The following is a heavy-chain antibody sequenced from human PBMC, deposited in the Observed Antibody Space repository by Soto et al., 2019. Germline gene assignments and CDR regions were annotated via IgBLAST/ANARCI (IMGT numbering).Heavy chain of an antibody. V-gene: IGHV3-15*07. CDR1: GFTFSNAW. J-gene: IGHJ6*02. CDR3: TTIVVVPAAKPRYYYYGMDV. D-gene: IGHD2-2*01. CDR2: IKSKTDGGTT. Sequence: PGGSLRLSCAASGFTFSNAWMNWVRQAPGKGLEWVGRIKSKTDGGTTDYAAPVKGRFTISRDDSKNTLYLQMNSLKTEDTAVYYCTTIVVVPAAKPRYYYYGMDVWGQGTTVTVS.